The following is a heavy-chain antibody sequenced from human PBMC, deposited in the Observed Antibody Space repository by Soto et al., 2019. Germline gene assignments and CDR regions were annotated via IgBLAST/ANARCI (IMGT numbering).Heavy chain of an antibody. J-gene: IGHJ6*02. D-gene: IGHD3-3*01. CDR2: IWYDGSNK. V-gene: IGHV3-33*01. CDR3: ASLSGYFPYYYCGMDV. CDR1: GFTFSSYG. Sequence: GGSLRLSCAASGFTFSSYGMHWVRQAPGKGLEWVAVIWYDGSNKYYADSVKGRFTISRDNSKDTLYLQMNSLRAEDTAVYYCASLSGYFPYYYCGMDVWGQGTTVTVSS.